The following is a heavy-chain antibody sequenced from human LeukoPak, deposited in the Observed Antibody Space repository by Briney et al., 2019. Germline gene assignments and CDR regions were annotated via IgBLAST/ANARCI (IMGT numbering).Heavy chain of an antibody. D-gene: IGHD3-22*01. CDR2: IYYSGST. CDR3: ARVDDSSGYYYDY. J-gene: IGHJ4*02. Sequence: SETLSLTCTVSGGSISSYYWSWIRQPPGKGLEWIGYIYYSGSTNYNPSLKSRVTISVDTSKNQFSLKLSSVTAADTAVYYRARVDDSSGYYYDYWGQGTLVTVSS. CDR1: GGSISSYY. V-gene: IGHV4-59*01.